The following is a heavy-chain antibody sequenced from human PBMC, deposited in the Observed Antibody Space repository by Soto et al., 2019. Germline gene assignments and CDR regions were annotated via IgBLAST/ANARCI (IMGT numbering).Heavy chain of an antibody. V-gene: IGHV1-18*01. Sequence: QVQLVQSGAEVKKPGASVKVSCKASGYTFTSYAISWVRQAPGQGLEWMGWISAYNGNTNYAQKLQGRVTMTTDTPTSNDYAEQSSLRSADTAVYYCARDDPRADYWGQGTMVTVSS. J-gene: IGHJ4*02. CDR2: ISAYNGNT. CDR3: ARDDPRADY. CDR1: GYTFTSYA.